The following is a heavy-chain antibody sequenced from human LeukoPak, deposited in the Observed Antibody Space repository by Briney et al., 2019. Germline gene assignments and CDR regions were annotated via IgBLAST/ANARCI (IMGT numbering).Heavy chain of an antibody. Sequence: SETLSLTCTVSGGSINSYYWSWIRQPPGRGLEWIGSIYYSGSTYYNPSLKSRVTISVDTSKNQFSLKLSSVTAADTAVYYCARGSHYDYLWGSYRRNFDYWGQGTLVTVSS. CDR1: GGSINSYY. V-gene: IGHV4-59*12. CDR3: ARGSHYDYLWGSYRRNFDY. CDR2: IYYSGST. J-gene: IGHJ4*02. D-gene: IGHD3-16*02.